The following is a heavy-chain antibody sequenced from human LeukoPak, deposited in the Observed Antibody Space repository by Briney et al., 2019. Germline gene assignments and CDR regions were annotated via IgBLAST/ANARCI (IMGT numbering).Heavy chain of an antibody. J-gene: IGHJ4*02. Sequence: SGGSLRLSGAASGFTFSSYGMHWVRQAPGKGLEWVALISYDGSDKYYADSVKGRFTISRDNSKNPLYPQMNSLRAEDTAVYYCAKDISGGDCPDYWGQGTLVTVSS. D-gene: IGHD2-21*02. CDR1: GFTFSSYG. V-gene: IGHV3-30*18. CDR3: AKDISGGDCPDY. CDR2: ISYDGSDK.